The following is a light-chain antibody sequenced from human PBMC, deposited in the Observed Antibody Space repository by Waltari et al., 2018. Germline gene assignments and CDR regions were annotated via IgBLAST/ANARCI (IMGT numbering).Light chain of an antibody. J-gene: IGKJ1*01. V-gene: IGKV3-20*01. CDR1: QSIGSSSTY. CDR3: QQNATSPRT. Sequence: EIVLTQSPGTLSLSPGERATLSCRASQSIGSSSTYLAWYQQKPGQAPRLLIYGAYTTATGIPDRFSGSGSGTDFTLTISRVEPEDFAVYYCQQNATSPRTFGQGTRVEVK. CDR2: GAY.